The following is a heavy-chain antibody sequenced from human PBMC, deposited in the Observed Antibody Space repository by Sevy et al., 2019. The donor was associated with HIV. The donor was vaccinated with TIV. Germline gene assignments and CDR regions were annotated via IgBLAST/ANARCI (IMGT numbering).Heavy chain of an antibody. V-gene: IGHV2-5*01. Sequence: SGPTLVNPTQTLTLTCTFSGFSLSTTEVGVGWIRHPPGKALELLALIYWNDDRRYSPSLKSRLTITKDTSKNQVVLTMTNMDPVDTATYYCAHTSYDTSGYYNHDAFDIWGQGTMVTVSS. CDR3: AHTSYDTSGYYNHDAFDI. J-gene: IGHJ3*02. CDR1: GFSLSTTEVG. D-gene: IGHD3-22*01. CDR2: IYWNDDR.